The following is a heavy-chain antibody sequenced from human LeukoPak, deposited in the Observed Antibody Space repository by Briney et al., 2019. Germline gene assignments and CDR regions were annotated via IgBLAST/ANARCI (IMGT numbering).Heavy chain of an antibody. CDR3: ATAPKDIVVVPAAVNEYYGMDV. V-gene: IGHV1-69*13. CDR2: IIPIFGTA. D-gene: IGHD2-2*01. J-gene: IGHJ6*04. CDR1: GGTFSSYA. Sequence: ASVKVSCKASGGTFSSYAISWVRQAPEQGLEWMGGIIPIFGTANYAQKFQGRVTITADESTSTAYMELSSLRSEDTAVYYCATAPKDIVVVPAAVNEYYGMDVWGKGTTVTVSS.